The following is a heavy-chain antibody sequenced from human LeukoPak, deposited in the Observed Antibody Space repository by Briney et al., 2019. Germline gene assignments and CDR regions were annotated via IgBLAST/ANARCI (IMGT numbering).Heavy chain of an antibody. J-gene: IGHJ3*02. D-gene: IGHD6-19*01. CDR2: IYHSGST. Sequence: SETLSLTCTVSGYSISSGYYWGWIRQPPGKGLEWIGSIYHSGSTYYNPSLKSRVTISVDTSKNQFSLKLSSVTAADTAVYYCARARGIAVAGTRDAFDIWGQGTMVTVSS. V-gene: IGHV4-38-2*02. CDR3: ARARGIAVAGTRDAFDI. CDR1: GYSISSGYY.